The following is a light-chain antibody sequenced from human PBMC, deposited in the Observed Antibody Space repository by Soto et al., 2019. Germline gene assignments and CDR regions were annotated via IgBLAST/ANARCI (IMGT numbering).Light chain of an antibody. CDR3: QPCNNWPVLT. V-gene: IGKV3-15*01. CDR2: GAS. Sequence: ERVMTQSPATLSVFPGERATLSCRASSSIGRNLAWYQQKPGQTPRLLIYGASTRAAGVPARFSGSGSGTEFTLTITSLQSEDFAVYYFQPCNNWPVLTFGRGTKIEIK. CDR1: SSIGRN. J-gene: IGKJ4*01.